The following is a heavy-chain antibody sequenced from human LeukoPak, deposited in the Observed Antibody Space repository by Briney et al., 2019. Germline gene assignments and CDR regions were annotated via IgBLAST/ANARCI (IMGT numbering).Heavy chain of an antibody. Sequence: SETLSLTCTVSGYSICSGYYWGWIRQPPGKGLEWIGSIYHSGSTYYNPSLKSRVTISVDTSKNQFSLKLSSVTAADTAVYYCAREGDYDILTGYYTMTVRDYWGQGTLVTVSS. V-gene: IGHV4-38-2*02. CDR2: IYHSGST. J-gene: IGHJ4*02. D-gene: IGHD3-9*01. CDR3: AREGDYDILTGYYTMTVRDY. CDR1: GYSICSGYY.